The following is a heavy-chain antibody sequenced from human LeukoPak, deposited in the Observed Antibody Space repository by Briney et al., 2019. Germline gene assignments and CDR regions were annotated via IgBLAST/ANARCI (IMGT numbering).Heavy chain of an antibody. D-gene: IGHD2-21*01. V-gene: IGHV4-4*07. Sequence: SSETLSLTCTVSGGSMNSYYWTWIRQPAGKRLEWIGRIYSSRSTNYNPSLKSRLTMSVDTSKNQFSLKLTSVTAADTAVYYCARGQHDFGPWGQGTLVTVSS. CDR1: GGSMNSYY. CDR3: ARGQHDFGP. CDR2: IYSSRST. J-gene: IGHJ5*02.